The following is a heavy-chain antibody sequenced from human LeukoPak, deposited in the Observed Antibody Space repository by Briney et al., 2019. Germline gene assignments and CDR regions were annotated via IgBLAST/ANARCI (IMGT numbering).Heavy chain of an antibody. CDR2: IYTSGST. Sequence: KPSETLSLTCTVSGGSISSGSYYWSWIRQPAGKGLEWIGRIYTSGSTNYNPSLKSRVTISVDTSKNHFSLKLTSVTAADTAVYYCARGRYFIDYWGPGALVTVSS. J-gene: IGHJ4*02. V-gene: IGHV4-61*02. CDR3: ARGRYFIDY. CDR1: GGSISSGSYY. D-gene: IGHD2/OR15-2a*01.